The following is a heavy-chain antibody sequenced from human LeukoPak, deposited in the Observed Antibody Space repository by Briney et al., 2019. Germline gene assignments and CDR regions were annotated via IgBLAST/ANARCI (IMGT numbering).Heavy chain of an antibody. CDR1: GGSFSGYY. V-gene: IGHV4-34*01. CDR3: ARAVWGSYRYMSY. CDR2: INHSGST. Sequence: SETLSLTCAVYGGSFSGYYWSWIRQPPGKGLEWIGEINHSGSTNYNPSLKSRVTISVDTSKNQFSLKLSSVTAADTAVYYCARAVWGSYRYMSYWGQGTLVTVSS. J-gene: IGHJ4*02. D-gene: IGHD3-16*02.